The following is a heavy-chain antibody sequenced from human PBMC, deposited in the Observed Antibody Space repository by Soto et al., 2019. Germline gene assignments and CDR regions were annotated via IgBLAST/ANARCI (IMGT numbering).Heavy chain of an antibody. V-gene: IGHV4-34*01. Sequence: SETLSLTCAVYCGSFSGYYWSWIRQPPGKGLEWLGEINHSGITDYNPSLKSRITISIDTSKKQFSLKLNSVTAADTAVYYCAIGPRMWLAGGGYWGQGTQVTV. CDR1: CGSFSGYY. J-gene: IGHJ4*02. CDR2: INHSGIT. CDR3: AIGPRMWLAGGGY. D-gene: IGHD6-19*01.